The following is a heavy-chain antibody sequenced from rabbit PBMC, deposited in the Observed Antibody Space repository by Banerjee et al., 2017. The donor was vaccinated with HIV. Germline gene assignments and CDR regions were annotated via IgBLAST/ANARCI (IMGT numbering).Heavy chain of an antibody. D-gene: IGHD8-1*01. CDR3: VREEGSSYLFML. CDR2: IYAGSSGST. V-gene: IGHV1S40*01. Sequence: QSLEESGGDLVKPGASLTLTCTASGFSFSSGYDMCWVRQAPGKGLEWIACIYAGSSGSTYYASWAKGRFTGSSHNAQNTLYLQLNSLTAADTATYFCVREEGSSYLFMLWGQGTLVTVS. J-gene: IGHJ4*01. CDR1: GFSFSSGYD.